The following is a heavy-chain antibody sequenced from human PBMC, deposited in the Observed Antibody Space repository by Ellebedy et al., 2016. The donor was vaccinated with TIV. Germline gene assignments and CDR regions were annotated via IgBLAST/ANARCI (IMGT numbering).Heavy chain of an antibody. CDR2: VTHSGST. D-gene: IGHD1-7*01. J-gene: IGHJ5*02. V-gene: IGHV4-34*01. CDR3: ARLWASQWNYLFDP. CDR1: GASLNGYS. Sequence: MPSETLSLTCGVYGASLNGYSWNWIRQSPGKGLAWIGEVTHSGSTNYNRSLKSRVTISADTSRNDFSLKLRSMTAADTGVYYCARLWASQWNYLFDPWGQGTLVTVSS.